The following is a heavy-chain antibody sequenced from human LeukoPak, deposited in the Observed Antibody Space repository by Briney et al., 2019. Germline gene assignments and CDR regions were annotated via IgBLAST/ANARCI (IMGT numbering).Heavy chain of an antibody. J-gene: IGHJ4*02. D-gene: IGHD6-19*01. Sequence: SETLSLTCTVSAGSISPYYWSWIRQPPGKGLEWIGYMDDSGSTNYNPSLTSRVTISEDTSKNQLSLKLGSVTAADTAVYYCARHSSGSGGAFQYWGQGTPVTVSS. V-gene: IGHV4-59*08. CDR3: ARHSSGSGGAFQY. CDR1: AGSISPYY. CDR2: MDDSGST.